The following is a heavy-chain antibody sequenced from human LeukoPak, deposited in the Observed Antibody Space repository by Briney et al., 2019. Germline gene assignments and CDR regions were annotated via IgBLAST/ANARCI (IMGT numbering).Heavy chain of an antibody. CDR1: GGSISSSSYY. J-gene: IGHJ4*02. CDR2: IYYSGST. V-gene: IGHV4-39*01. Sequence: SETLSLTCTVSGGSISSSSYYWGWIRQPPGKGLEWIGSIYYSGSTYYNPSLKSRVTISVDTSKNQFSLKLSSVTAADTAVYYCARQLGYCSSTSCEITDYWGQGTLVTVFS. D-gene: IGHD2-2*01. CDR3: ARQLGYCSSTSCEITDY.